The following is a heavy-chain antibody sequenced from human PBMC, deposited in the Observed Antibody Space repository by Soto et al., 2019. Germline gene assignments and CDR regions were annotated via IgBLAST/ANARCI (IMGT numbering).Heavy chain of an antibody. CDR2: ISAYNGNT. Sequence: AXVKVSCKASGYTFTSYGISWVRQAPGQGLEWMGWISAYNGNTNYAQKLQGRVTMTTDTSTSTAYMELRSLRSDDTAVYYCARDYYYDSSGLDWFDHWGQGTLVTVSS. CDR1: GYTFTSYG. V-gene: IGHV1-18*01. CDR3: ARDYYYDSSGLDWFDH. J-gene: IGHJ5*02. D-gene: IGHD3-22*01.